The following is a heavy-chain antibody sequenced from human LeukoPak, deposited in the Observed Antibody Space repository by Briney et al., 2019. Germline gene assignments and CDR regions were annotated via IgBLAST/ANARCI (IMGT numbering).Heavy chain of an antibody. CDR2: IKADESAK. CDR1: GFTFSTYW. CDR3: ARDVGGSLDH. D-gene: IGHD1-26*01. Sequence: GGSLRLSCAASGFTFSTYWMAWVRQAPGKGLEWVANIKADESAKHQADSVKGRFTISRDNAQNSVYLQMSSLRGEDSAVYYCARDVGGSLDHWGRGTLVTVSS. V-gene: IGHV3-7*01. J-gene: IGHJ4*02.